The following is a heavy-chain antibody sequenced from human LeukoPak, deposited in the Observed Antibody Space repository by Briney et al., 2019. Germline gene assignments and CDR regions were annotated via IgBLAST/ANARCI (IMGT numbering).Heavy chain of an antibody. V-gene: IGHV3-30*04. Sequence: GRSLRLSCAASGFTFSNFAIHWVRQAPGKGLEWVAAIAFDDTDRYYIDSVKGRFTISRDDSKNTLYLHMTSLGAEDTAVYYCTNSDDYGDYWGQGTLVTVSS. J-gene: IGHJ4*02. CDR1: GFTFSNFA. CDR2: IAFDDTDR. CDR3: TNSDDYGDY.